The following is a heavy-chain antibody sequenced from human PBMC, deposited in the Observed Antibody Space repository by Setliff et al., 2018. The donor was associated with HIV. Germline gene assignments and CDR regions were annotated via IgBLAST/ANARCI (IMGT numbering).Heavy chain of an antibody. CDR3: ARIATYYDTSGYLIPYYFDY. D-gene: IGHD3-22*01. J-gene: IGHJ4*02. V-gene: IGHV4-4*02. Sequence: SETLSLTCVVSGGSISTSNWWSWVRQPPGKGLEWIGEIYHSGSTNYNSSLKSRVTISVDKSKNLFSLKLSSVTAADTAMYYCARIATYYDTSGYLIPYYFDYWGQGTQVTVSS. CDR2: IYHSGST. CDR1: GGSISTSNW.